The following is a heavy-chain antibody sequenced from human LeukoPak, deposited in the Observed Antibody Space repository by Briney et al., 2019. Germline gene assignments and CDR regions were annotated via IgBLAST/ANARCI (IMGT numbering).Heavy chain of an antibody. Sequence: GGSLRLSCAASGFTFSSYSMNWVRQAPGKGLEWVSSISSSSSYIYYADSVKGRFTISRDNAKNSLYLQMNSLRAEDTAVYYCARLNDNGDVFDIWGQGTMVTVSS. V-gene: IGHV3-21*01. J-gene: IGHJ3*02. D-gene: IGHD1-1*01. CDR3: ARLNDNGDVFDI. CDR2: ISSSSSYI. CDR1: GFTFSSYS.